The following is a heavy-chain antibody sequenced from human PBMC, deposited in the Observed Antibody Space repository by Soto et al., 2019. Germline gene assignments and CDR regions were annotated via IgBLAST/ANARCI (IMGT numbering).Heavy chain of an antibody. CDR1: GGTFSSYS. CDR2: IIPILGRA. J-gene: IGHJ4*02. V-gene: IGHV1-69*08. CDR3: TRVEDSGYDYDDY. D-gene: IGHD5-12*01. Sequence: SVKVSCKASGGTFSSYSVSWVRQAPGQGLEWMGRIIPILGRANYAQNFQGRVTITADKSTNTAYMELSSLRSEDTAVYYCTRVEDSGYDYDDYWGQGTLVTVSS.